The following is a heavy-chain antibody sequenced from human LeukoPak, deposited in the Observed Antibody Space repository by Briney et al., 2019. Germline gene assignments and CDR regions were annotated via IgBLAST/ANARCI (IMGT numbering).Heavy chain of an antibody. V-gene: IGHV1-69*04. Sequence: ASVKVSCKASGGTFSSYAISWVRQAPGQGLEWMGRIIPILGIANYAQKFQGRVTITADKSTSTAYMELSSLRSEDTAVYYCARDQDGPHIVVVGALGYWGQGTLVTVSS. CDR1: GGTFSSYA. J-gene: IGHJ4*02. D-gene: IGHD2-21*01. CDR2: IIPILGIA. CDR3: ARDQDGPHIVVVGALGY.